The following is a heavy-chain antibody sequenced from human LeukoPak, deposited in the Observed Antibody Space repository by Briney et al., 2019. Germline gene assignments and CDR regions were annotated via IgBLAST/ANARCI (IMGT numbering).Heavy chain of an antibody. D-gene: IGHD6-6*01. V-gene: IGHV4-38-2*01. CDR3: ASLEYSSSAGGY. Sequence: TETLSLTCAVSGYSISSGYYWGWIRQPPGKGVEWIGSIYHSGSTYYNPSLKSRVTISVDTSKNQFSLKLSSGTAADTAVYYCASLEYSSSAGGYWGQGTLVTVSS. J-gene: IGHJ4*02. CDR2: IYHSGST. CDR1: GYSISSGYY.